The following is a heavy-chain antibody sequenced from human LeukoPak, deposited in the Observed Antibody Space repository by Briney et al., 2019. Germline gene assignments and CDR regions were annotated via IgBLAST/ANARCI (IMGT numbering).Heavy chain of an antibody. CDR2: ISSSGSTI. CDR1: GFTFSDYY. V-gene: IGHV3-11*01. J-gene: IGHJ4*02. CDR3: AREYCGGDCYYDY. Sequence: GGSLRLSCAASGFTFSDYYMSWIRQAPGKGLEWVSYISSSGSTIYYADSVKGRLTISRDNAKNSLYLQMNSLRAEDTAVYYCAREYCGGDCYYDYWGQGTLVTVSS. D-gene: IGHD2-21*01.